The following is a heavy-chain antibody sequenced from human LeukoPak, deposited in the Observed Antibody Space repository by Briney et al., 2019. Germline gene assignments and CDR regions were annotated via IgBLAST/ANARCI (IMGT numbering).Heavy chain of an antibody. D-gene: IGHD4-17*01. J-gene: IGHJ6*03. Sequence: SETLSLTCTVSGGYISSYYWSWIRQPAGRGLAWIRRHYMSENTDYTPSLKSRVTMSVDMSTSQVSLRLTSVTAADTAVYYCAREGDYGDYSKSFYYMDVWGKGTTVTVSS. CDR1: GGYISSYY. CDR3: AREGDYGDYSKSFYYMDV. V-gene: IGHV4-4*07. CDR2: HYMSENT.